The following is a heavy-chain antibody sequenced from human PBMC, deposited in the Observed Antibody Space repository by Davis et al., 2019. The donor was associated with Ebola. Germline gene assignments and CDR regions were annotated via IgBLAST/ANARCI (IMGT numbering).Heavy chain of an antibody. CDR1: GGTFTTYT. J-gene: IGHJ5*02. D-gene: IGHD6-19*01. CDR2: IIPIFGAA. CDR3: ATGIGVAGTSYFDP. Sequence: SVKVSCKASGGTFTTYTISWLRQAPGQGLEWMGGIIPIFGAANYAQKFQGRVTIIADKSSNTVYMELASLRSEDTAVYYCATGIGVAGTSYFDPWGQGTLVTVSS. V-gene: IGHV1-69*06.